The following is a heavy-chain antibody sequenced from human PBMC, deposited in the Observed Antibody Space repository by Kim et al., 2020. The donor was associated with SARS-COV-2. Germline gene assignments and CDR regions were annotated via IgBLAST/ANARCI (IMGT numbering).Heavy chain of an antibody. D-gene: IGHD2-21*01. J-gene: IGHJ3*01. CDR2: IETNTGNP. CDR3: AIPSHCGTECYFTLGF. V-gene: IGHV7-4-1*02. Sequence: ASVKVSCKASGYTFTSHGMIWVRQATGQGLEWMGWIETNTGNPTYAQGFAGRFVFSLDTSVSTAYLQINNLKAEDTAVYYCAIPSHCGTECYFTLGFLGQ. CDR1: GYTFTSHG.